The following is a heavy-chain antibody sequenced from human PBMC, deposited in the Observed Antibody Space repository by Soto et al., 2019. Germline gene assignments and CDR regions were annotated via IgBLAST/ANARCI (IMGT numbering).Heavy chain of an antibody. CDR3: ARDSAWRIVVLPAPFVS. CDR1: GFTFSTYW. J-gene: IGHJ4*02. CDR2: INQDGSRK. D-gene: IGHD2-21*01. V-gene: IGHV3-7*01. Sequence: EVQLLESGGGLVQPGGSLRLSCAASGFTFSTYWMSWVRQTPGKGLEWVANINQDGSRKYYVDSVKGRFTISRDNADNSLLLKMNRLRAEDTVIYYCARDSAWRIVVLPAPFVSWGQGTLVTVPS.